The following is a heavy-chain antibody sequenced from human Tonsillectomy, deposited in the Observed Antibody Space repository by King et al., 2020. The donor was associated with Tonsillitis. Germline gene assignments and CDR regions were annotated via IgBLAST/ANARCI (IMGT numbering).Heavy chain of an antibody. CDR1: GFTFSSYA. V-gene: IGHV3-23*04. CDR3: AKRRVRDGDSYFDL. D-gene: IGHD4-17*01. Sequence: VQLVESGGGLVQPGGSLRLSCAASGFTFSSYAMSWVRQAPGKGLEWVSAIIGSGGSTYYADSVKGRFTISRDNSKNTLSLQMKSLRAEDTAVYYCAKRRVRDGDSYFDLWGRGTLVTVSS. CDR2: IIGSGGST. J-gene: IGHJ2*01.